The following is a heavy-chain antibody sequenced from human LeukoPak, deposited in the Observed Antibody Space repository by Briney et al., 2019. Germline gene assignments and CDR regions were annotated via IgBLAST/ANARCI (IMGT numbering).Heavy chain of an antibody. D-gene: IGHD6-19*01. Sequence: LGGSLRLSCVASGFTFSTYAMHWVRQAPGKGLEWVTVIAYDGTIRYYADSVKGRFTISRDNSKNTLYLQMNSLRAEDTAVYYCAAAYSSGWNKWRFVDYWGQGTLVTVSS. CDR2: IAYDGTIR. J-gene: IGHJ4*02. CDR3: AAAYSSGWNKWRFVDY. V-gene: IGHV3-30*04. CDR1: GFTFSTYA.